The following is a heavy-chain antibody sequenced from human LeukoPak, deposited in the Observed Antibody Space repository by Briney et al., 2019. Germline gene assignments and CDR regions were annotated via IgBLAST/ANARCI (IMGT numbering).Heavy chain of an antibody. D-gene: IGHD6-19*01. V-gene: IGHV4-61*05. Sequence: SETLSLTCTVSGGSISSSSYYWGWIRQPPGKGLEWIGRIYTSGSTNYNPSLKSRVTMSVDTSKNQFSLKLSSVTAADTAVYYCASSAVAGTFDYWGQGTLVTVSS. CDR1: GGSISSSSYY. J-gene: IGHJ4*02. CDR2: IYTSGST. CDR3: ASSAVAGTFDY.